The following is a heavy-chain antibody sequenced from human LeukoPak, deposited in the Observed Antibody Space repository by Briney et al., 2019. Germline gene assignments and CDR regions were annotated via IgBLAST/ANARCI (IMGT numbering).Heavy chain of an antibody. Sequence: GGSLRLSCTASGSSGFTFISAWMSWVRQAPGEGLEWVGRIKSKTDGGTTDYAAPVKGRFTISRDDSKTTVFLQMNSLKTEDTAVYYCTTVQDYGEAGDWGQGTLVTVSS. V-gene: IGHV3-15*01. CDR2: IKSKTDGGTT. J-gene: IGHJ4*02. CDR3: TTVQDYGEAGD. D-gene: IGHD4-17*01. CDR1: GFTFISAW.